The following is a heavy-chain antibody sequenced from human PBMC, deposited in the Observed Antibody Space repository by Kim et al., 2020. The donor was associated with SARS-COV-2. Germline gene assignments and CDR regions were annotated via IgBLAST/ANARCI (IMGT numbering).Heavy chain of an antibody. CDR1: GYSFISYW. CDR2: IYPGDSDT. D-gene: IGHD3-10*01. Sequence: GESLKISCKGSGYSFISYWIGWVRQMPGKGLEWMGIIYPGDSDTRYSPSFQGQVTISADKSITTAYLQWSSLKASDTAMYYCARVMVRGVIWGAFDIWGQGTMVTVSS. CDR3: ARVMVRGVIWGAFDI. J-gene: IGHJ3*02. V-gene: IGHV5-51*01.